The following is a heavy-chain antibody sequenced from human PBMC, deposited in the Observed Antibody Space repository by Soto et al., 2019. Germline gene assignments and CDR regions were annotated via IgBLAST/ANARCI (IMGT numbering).Heavy chain of an antibody. V-gene: IGHV3-64D*06. CDR1: GFTFSIYA. Sequence: GGSLRLSCSASGFTFSIYAMHWVRQAPGKGLEYVSSISTNGGSTHYADSAKGRFTISRDNSKNTVYLQMSSLRAEDTAVYYCVKGEYYYDGSAYYPFDYWGQGTLVTVSS. CDR2: ISTNGGST. J-gene: IGHJ4*02. D-gene: IGHD3-22*01. CDR3: VKGEYYYDGSAYYPFDY.